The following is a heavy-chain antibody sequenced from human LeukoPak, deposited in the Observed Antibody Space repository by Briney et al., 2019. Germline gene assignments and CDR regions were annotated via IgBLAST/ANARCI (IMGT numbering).Heavy chain of an antibody. CDR2: IYSGGST. Sequence: GGSLRLSCAASGFTVSSNYMSWVRQAPGRGLEWVSVIYSGGSTDYADSVKGRFTISRHNSKNTLYLQMNSLRAEDTAVYYCARDYGDYVPSGVYYYYGMDVWGQGTTVTVSS. CDR3: ARDYGDYVPSGVYYYYGMDV. V-gene: IGHV3-53*04. CDR1: GFTVSSNY. D-gene: IGHD4-17*01. J-gene: IGHJ6*02.